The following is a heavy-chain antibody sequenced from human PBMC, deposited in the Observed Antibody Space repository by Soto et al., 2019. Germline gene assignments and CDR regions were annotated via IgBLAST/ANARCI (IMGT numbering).Heavy chain of an antibody. CDR1: GFTFNSYS. V-gene: IGHV3-21*01. D-gene: IGHD6-13*01. Sequence: GGSLRLSCAASGFTFNSYSMNWVRQAPGKGLEWVSSISSSSSYIYYADSVKGRFTISRDNAKNSLYLQMNSLRAEDTAVYYCARDRIAAAGYDAFDIWGQGTMVTVSS. J-gene: IGHJ3*02. CDR2: ISSSSSYI. CDR3: ARDRIAAAGYDAFDI.